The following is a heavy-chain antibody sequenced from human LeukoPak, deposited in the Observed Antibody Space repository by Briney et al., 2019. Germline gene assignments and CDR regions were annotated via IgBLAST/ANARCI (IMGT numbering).Heavy chain of an antibody. CDR3: ARAKLSSGYRSFDY. CDR2: IYYSGST. CDR1: GCSISSYY. Sequence: PSETLSLNCTVSGCSISSYYWMWIPQPPGKGLKWIRYIYYSGSTNYNPSHKRRITISEKTSKKPFFVKRSPVTAATTAVYYCARAKLSSGYRSFDYWGQGTLVTVSS. J-gene: IGHJ4*02. D-gene: IGHD3-9*01. V-gene: IGHV4-59*08.